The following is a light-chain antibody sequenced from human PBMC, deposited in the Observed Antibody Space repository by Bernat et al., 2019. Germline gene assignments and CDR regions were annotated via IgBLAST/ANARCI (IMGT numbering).Light chain of an antibody. J-gene: IGKJ3*01. CDR2: AAS. CDR3: QKYNSAPLNT. V-gene: IGKV1-27*01. CDR1: QGISNY. Sequence: DIQMTQSPSFLSASVGDRVTITCRASQGISNYLAWYQQKPWKVPKLLIYAASTLQSGVPSRFSGSGSGTDFTLTISSLQPEDVATYYCQKYNSAPLNTFGPGTKVDSK.